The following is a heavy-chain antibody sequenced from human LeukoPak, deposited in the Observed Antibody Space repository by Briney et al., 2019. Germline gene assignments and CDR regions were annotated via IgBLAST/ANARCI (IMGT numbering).Heavy chain of an antibody. CDR3: ASVDYGDEYYFDY. CDR1: GGSISSSSYY. CDR2: IYYSGST. D-gene: IGHD4-17*01. J-gene: IGHJ4*02. Sequence: PSETLSLTCTVSGGSISSSSYYWGWIRQPPGKGLEWIGSIYYSGSTYYNPSLKSRVTMSVDTSKNQFSLRLSSVTAADTAVYYCASVDYGDEYYFDYWGQGTLVTVSS. V-gene: IGHV4-39*07.